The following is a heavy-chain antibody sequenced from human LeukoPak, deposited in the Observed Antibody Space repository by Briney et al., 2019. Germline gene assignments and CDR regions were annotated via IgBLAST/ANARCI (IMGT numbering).Heavy chain of an antibody. V-gene: IGHV4-59*01. CDR2: IYYSGST. J-gene: IGHJ6*03. CDR3: ARETSQKGAHYMDV. D-gene: IGHD3-16*01. CDR1: GGSISSYY. Sequence: SSETLSLTCTVSGGSISSYYWSWIRQPPGKGLEWIGYIYYSGSTNYKSSLKSRVTISVDTSKNQLSLKLSSVTAADTAVYYCARETSQKGAHYMDVWGKGTTVTISS.